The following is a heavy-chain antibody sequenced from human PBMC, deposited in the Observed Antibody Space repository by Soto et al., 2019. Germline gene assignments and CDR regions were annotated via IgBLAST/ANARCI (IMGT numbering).Heavy chain of an antibody. CDR2: IYHSGNT. Sequence: QLQLQESGSGLVKPSQTLSLTCAVSGGSISSDGYAWSWIRQPPGRGLEWIGYIYHSGNTYYNPSLKSRVTISVDRSQNQFSLKLSSVTAADTAVYYCARGIAATLFDYWGQGTLVTVSS. J-gene: IGHJ4*02. CDR3: ARGIAATLFDY. V-gene: IGHV4-30-2*01. CDR1: GGSISSDGYA. D-gene: IGHD2-15*01.